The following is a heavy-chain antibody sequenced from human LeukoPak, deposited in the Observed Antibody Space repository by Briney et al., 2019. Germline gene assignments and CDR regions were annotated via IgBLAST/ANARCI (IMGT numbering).Heavy chain of an antibody. CDR1: GGTFSSYA. V-gene: IGHV1-69*06. D-gene: IGHD3-22*01. CDR3: ARVTGYVIEDYFDY. CDR2: IIPIFDTP. J-gene: IGHJ4*02. Sequence: ASVKVSCKASGGTFSSYAFSWVRQAPGQGLEWMGGIIPIFDTPNYAQKFQGRVTITAHKSTSTAYMELSSLRSEDTAMYYCARVTGYVIEDYFDYWGQGTLVTVSS.